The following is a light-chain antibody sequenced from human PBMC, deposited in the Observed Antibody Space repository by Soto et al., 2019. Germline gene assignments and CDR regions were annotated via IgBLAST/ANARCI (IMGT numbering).Light chain of an antibody. CDR1: QSISRY. V-gene: IGKV3-20*01. CDR3: QQYGSSPTWT. J-gene: IGKJ1*01. CDR2: GAS. Sequence: IVLTQSPGTLSLSPWERTTLSCRASQSISRYLAWYQQKPGQGPRLLIYGASSRATGIPDRFSGSGSGTDFTLTISRLEPEDSAVYYCQQYGSSPTWTFGQGTKVDIK.